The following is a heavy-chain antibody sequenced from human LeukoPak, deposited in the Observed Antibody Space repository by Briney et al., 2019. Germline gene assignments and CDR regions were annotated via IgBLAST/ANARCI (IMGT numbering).Heavy chain of an antibody. CDR3: ARDNLRSRGLQPGDY. CDR2: ISSNGGST. J-gene: IGHJ4*02. Sequence: GGSLRLSCAASGFTFSDYAMHWVRQPPGQGLEYVSAISSNGGSTYYANSVKGRFTISRDNSKNTLYLQMGSLRAEDMAVYYCARDNLRSRGLQPGDYWGQGTLVTVSS. V-gene: IGHV3-64*01. D-gene: IGHD5-24*01. CDR1: GFTFSDYA.